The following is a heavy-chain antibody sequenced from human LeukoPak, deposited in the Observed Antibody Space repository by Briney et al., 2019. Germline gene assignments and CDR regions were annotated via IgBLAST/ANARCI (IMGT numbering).Heavy chain of an antibody. CDR1: GYSISSGYY. V-gene: IGHV4-61*01. J-gene: IGHJ3*02. CDR3: ATLLYGSGSYPTRDDAFDI. Sequence: SETLSLTCTVSGYSISSGYYWSWIRQAPGKGLEWIGYIYHSGSTNYNPSLKSRVTISVDTSKNQFSLKLSSVTAADTAVYYCATLLYGSGSYPTRDDAFDIWGQGTMVTVSS. CDR2: IYHSGST. D-gene: IGHD3-10*01.